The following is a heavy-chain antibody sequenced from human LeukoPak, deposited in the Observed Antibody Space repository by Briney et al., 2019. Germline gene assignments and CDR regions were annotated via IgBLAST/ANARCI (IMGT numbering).Heavy chain of an antibody. CDR3: ARDVLRRRWLLSNAFDI. CDR1: GFTFSSYG. V-gene: IGHV3-33*01. J-gene: IGHJ3*02. Sequence: GGSLRLSCAASGFTFSSYGMHWVRQAPGKGLEWVAVIWYDGSNKYYADSVKGRFTISRDNSKNTLYLQMNSLRAEDTAVYYCARDVLRRRWLLSNAFDIWGQGTMVTVSS. CDR2: IWYDGSNK. D-gene: IGHD3-3*01.